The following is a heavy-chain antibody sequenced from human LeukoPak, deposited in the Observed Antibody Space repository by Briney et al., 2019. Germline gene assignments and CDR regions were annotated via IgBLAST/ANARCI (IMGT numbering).Heavy chain of an antibody. V-gene: IGHV3-23*01. J-gene: IGHJ4*02. CDR3: AKTPAKVGATTPFDY. D-gene: IGHD1-26*01. CDR1: GFTFSSYA. Sequence: GGSLRLSCAASGFTFSSYAMSWVRQAPGKGLEWVSAISGSGGSAYYADSVKGRFTISRDNSKNTLYLQMNSLRAEDTAVYYCAKTPAKVGATTPFDYWGQGTLVTVSS. CDR2: ISGSGGSA.